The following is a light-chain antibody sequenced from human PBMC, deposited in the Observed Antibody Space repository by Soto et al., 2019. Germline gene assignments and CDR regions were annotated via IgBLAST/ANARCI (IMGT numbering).Light chain of an antibody. CDR2: RAS. J-gene: IGKJ2*01. CDR1: QSVTSNY. Sequence: EIVLTRSRGTLTLSPGERATLSCWASQSVTSNYLAWYQQKPGQAPRILIYRASIRATGVPDRFSGSGSGTEFTLTISGLQSEDVSIYFCQHYNFWPHSCGQGTKVDIK. V-gene: IGKV3-20*01. CDR3: QHYNFWPHS.